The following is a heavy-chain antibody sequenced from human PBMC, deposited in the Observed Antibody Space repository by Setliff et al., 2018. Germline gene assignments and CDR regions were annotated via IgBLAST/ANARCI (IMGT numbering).Heavy chain of an antibody. CDR1: GFTVSTFS. CDR3: ARESYYYDSSGYSMGAFDI. J-gene: IGHJ3*02. D-gene: IGHD3-22*01. V-gene: IGHV3-30*03. CDR2: ISDDGTND. Sequence: LRLSCAASGFTVSTFSMHWVRQTPVKGLEWVATISDDGTNDFYADSVKGRFTVFRDNSKNTVYLQMNSLRAEDTAVYYCARESYYYDSSGYSMGAFDIWG.